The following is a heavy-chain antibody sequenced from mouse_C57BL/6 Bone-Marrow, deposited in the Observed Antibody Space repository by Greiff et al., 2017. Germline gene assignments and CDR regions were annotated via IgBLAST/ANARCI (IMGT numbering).Heavy chain of an antibody. CDR2: ISDGGSYT. J-gene: IGHJ1*03. Sequence: DVKLVESGGGLVKPGGSLKLSCAASGFTFSSYAMSWVRQTPEKRLEWVATISDGGSYTYYPDYVKGRFTISRDNAKNNLYLQMSHLKSEDTAMYYCARDCSNYWYFDVWGTGTTVTVSS. D-gene: IGHD1-1*01. CDR3: ARDCSNYWYFDV. CDR1: GFTFSSYA. V-gene: IGHV5-4*01.